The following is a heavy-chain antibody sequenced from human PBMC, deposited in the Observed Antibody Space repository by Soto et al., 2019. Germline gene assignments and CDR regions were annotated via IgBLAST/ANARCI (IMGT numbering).Heavy chain of an antibody. CDR1: GYSFTSYW. J-gene: IGHJ6*02. CDR3: ARQYGRNYYYYYGMDV. V-gene: IGHV5-10-1*01. D-gene: IGHD4-17*01. Sequence: GESLKISCKGSGYSFTSYWISWVRQMPGKGLEWMGRIDPSDSYTNYSPSFQGHVTISADKSISTAYLQWSSLKASDTAMYYCARQYGRNYYYYYGMDVWGQGTTVTVSS. CDR2: IDPSDSYT.